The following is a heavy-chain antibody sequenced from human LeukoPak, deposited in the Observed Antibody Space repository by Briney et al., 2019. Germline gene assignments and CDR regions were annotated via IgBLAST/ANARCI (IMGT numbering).Heavy chain of an antibody. J-gene: IGHJ4*02. D-gene: IGHD3-22*01. Sequence: PGGSLRLSCATSGFTSHSYAMSWVRQAPGKGLEWVSAINGGGDVTYYADSVQGRFFFSRDNAKNTLYLQLNSLRAEDTAVYYCARNYYDSIGYSPFFDYWGQGTLVTVSS. CDR1: GFTSHSYA. CDR2: INGGGDVT. V-gene: IGHV3-23*01. CDR3: ARNYYDSIGYSPFFDY.